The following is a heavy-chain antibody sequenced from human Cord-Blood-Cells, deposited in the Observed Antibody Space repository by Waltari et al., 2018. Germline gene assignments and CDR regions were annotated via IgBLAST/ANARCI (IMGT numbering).Heavy chain of an antibody. D-gene: IGHD1-1*01. CDR3: ARYNWNDALFDY. J-gene: IGHJ4*02. Sequence: QVQLQQWGAGLLKPSETPSLTCAVYGGSFSGYYWSWIRQPPGKGLEWIGEINHSGSTNYNPSLKSRVTISVDTSKNQFSLKLSSVTAADTAVYYCARYNWNDALFDYWGQGTLVTVSS. CDR2: INHSGST. CDR1: GGSFSGYY. V-gene: IGHV4-34*01.